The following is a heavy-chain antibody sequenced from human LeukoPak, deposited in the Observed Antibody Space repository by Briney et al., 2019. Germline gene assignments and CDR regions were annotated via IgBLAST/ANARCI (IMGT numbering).Heavy chain of an antibody. Sequence: GGSLRLSCAASGFTLSTYAMSWVRQTPGKGLEWVAATSSSDAGTYHADSVRGRFTISRDNSKNTLYLQMNSLRAEDTAVYYCARDSGSYSGLETELEYWGQGTLVTVSS. CDR3: ARDSGSYSGLETELEY. D-gene: IGHD1-26*01. CDR2: TSSSDAGT. CDR1: GFTLSTYA. J-gene: IGHJ4*02. V-gene: IGHV3-23*01.